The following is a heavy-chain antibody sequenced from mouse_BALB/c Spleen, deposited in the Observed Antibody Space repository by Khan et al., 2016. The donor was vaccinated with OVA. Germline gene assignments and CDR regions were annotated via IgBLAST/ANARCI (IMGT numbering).Heavy chain of an antibody. J-gene: IGHJ3*01. CDR1: GYTFTSYW. CDR3: VNHGSSSAWCTY. V-gene: IGHV1-7*01. D-gene: IGHD1-1*01. CDR2: IDPSTDYT. Sequence: VKLLESGAELAKPGASVKMSCKASGYTFTSYWMHWVKQRPGQGLEWIGYIDPSTDYTEYNQKFRDKATLTVDKSSTTVYMQLTSLTSEDSAVYYCVNHGSSSAWCTYWGQGTLVTVSA.